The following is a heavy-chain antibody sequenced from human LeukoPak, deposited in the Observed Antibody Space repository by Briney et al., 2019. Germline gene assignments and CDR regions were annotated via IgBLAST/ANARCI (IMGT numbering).Heavy chain of an antibody. J-gene: IGHJ3*02. CDR1: GGSISSGGYY. Sequence: SETLSLTCTVSGGSISSGGYYWSWIRQPPGKGLEWIGYIYDSGSTYYNPSLKSRITISVDTSENRFSLKLSSVTATDTAVYYCARDCSGGSCYGAFDIWGQGTMVTVSS. D-gene: IGHD2-15*01. CDR3: ARDCSGGSCYGAFDI. V-gene: IGHV4-30-4*01. CDR2: IYDSGST.